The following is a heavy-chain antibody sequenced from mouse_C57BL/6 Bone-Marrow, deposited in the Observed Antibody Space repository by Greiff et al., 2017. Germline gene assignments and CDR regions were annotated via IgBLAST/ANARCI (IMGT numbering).Heavy chain of an antibody. J-gene: IGHJ2*01. D-gene: IGHD2-4*01. CDR1: GFTFSSYA. V-gene: IGHV5-4*01. Sequence: EVQLVESGGGLVKPGGSLKLSCAASGFTFSSYAMSWVRQTPEKRLEWVATISDGGSYTYYPDNVKGRFTISRDNAKNNLYLQMSHLKSEDTAMXYCARDGPIYYDYFDYWGQGTTLTVSS. CDR2: ISDGGSYT. CDR3: ARDGPIYYDYFDY.